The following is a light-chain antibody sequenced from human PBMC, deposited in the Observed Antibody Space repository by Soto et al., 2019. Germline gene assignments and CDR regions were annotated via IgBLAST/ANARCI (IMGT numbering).Light chain of an antibody. CDR1: QSVSSDF. Sequence: EIVFTQSPGTLSLYTGERATLSCRASQSVSSDFLAWYQRKPGQAPRLLIYGASTRATGIPDRFSGSGSGTDFTLTISRLEPEDFAVYDCQQYGDSPITFGQGTRLEIK. CDR2: GAS. V-gene: IGKV3-20*01. CDR3: QQYGDSPIT. J-gene: IGKJ5*01.